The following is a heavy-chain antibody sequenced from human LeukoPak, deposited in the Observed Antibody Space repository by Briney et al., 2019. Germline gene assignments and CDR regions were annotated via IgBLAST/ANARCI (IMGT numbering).Heavy chain of an antibody. Sequence: GGSLRLSCAASGFTFSSYAMSWVRQAPGKGLEWVSAIGGSGGSTYYADSVKGRFTISRDNSKNTLYLQMNSLRAEDTAVYYCAKDRITMIVVVITLDYWGQGTLVTVSS. CDR1: GFTFSSYA. D-gene: IGHD3-22*01. V-gene: IGHV3-23*01. J-gene: IGHJ4*02. CDR2: IGGSGGST. CDR3: AKDRITMIVVVITLDY.